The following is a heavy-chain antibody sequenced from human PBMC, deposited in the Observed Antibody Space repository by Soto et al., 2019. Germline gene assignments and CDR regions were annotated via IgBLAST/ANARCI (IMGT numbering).Heavy chain of an antibody. Sequence: ASVKVSCKTSGYTFSNYGITWVRQAPGQPLEWLGWISLYSDGTNYAQKFQGRVSMTTDTPTTTAYMELRSLRSDDTAVYYCARVVPDAEAWFGPWGQGTLVTVSS. V-gene: IGHV1-18*01. CDR2: ISLYSDGT. CDR1: GYTFSNYG. CDR3: ARVVPDAEAWFGP. D-gene: IGHD2-2*01. J-gene: IGHJ5*02.